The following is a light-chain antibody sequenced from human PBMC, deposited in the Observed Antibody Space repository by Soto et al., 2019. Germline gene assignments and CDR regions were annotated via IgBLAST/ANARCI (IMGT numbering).Light chain of an antibody. Sequence: DIQMTQSPSSLSASVGDRVTITCRASQSISNYLNWYQQKPGKAPKLLMYAASSLQSGVPSRFGGSGSGTDFPLTISSLQPEDFATYYCQHSYSTPRTFGQGTKVEIK. CDR2: AAS. CDR1: QSISNY. V-gene: IGKV1-39*01. J-gene: IGKJ1*01. CDR3: QHSYSTPRT.